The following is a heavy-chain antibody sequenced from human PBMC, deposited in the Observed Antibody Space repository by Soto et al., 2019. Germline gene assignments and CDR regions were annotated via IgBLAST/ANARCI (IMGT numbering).Heavy chain of an antibody. CDR3: ARAGVSGWYFDY. CDR2: ISYSGTT. D-gene: IGHD6-19*01. CDR1: GGSISSYY. V-gene: IGHV4-59*01. Sequence: QVQLQESGPGLVKPSETLSLTCTVSGGSISSYYWTWIRQPPGKGLEWVGTISYSGTTNYSPSLKSRVTLSVATSETQFALTLTSVTAADTAVYYCARAGVSGWYFDYWGQGTLLTVSS. J-gene: IGHJ4*02.